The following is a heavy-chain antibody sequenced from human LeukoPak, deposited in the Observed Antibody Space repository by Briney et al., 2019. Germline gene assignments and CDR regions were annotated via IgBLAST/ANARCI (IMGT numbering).Heavy chain of an antibody. D-gene: IGHD3-10*01. V-gene: IGHV4-61*02. CDR1: GGSISSGSYY. J-gene: IGHJ4*02. Sequence: SETLSLTCTVSGGSISSGSYYWSWIRQPAGKGLEWIGRIYTSGSTNYNPSLKSRVTISVDTSKNQFSLKLSSVTAADTAVYYCARESSGIGEFPFDYWGQGTLVTVSS. CDR2: IYTSGST. CDR3: ARESSGIGEFPFDY.